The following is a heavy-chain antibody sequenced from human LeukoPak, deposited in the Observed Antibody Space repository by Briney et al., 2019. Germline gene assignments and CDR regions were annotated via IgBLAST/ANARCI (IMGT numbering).Heavy chain of an antibody. CDR3: ARDPYYYGSGNYHDAFDI. CDR2: ISSSGSTM. D-gene: IGHD3-10*01. Sequence: GGSLRLSCAASGFTFNSYEMNWVRQAPGKGLEWVSYISSSGSTMYYADSVKGRFTISRDNAKMSLFLQMNSLRAEDTAVYYCARDPYYYGSGNYHDAFDIWGQGTMVTVSS. J-gene: IGHJ3*02. CDR1: GFTFNSYE. V-gene: IGHV3-48*03.